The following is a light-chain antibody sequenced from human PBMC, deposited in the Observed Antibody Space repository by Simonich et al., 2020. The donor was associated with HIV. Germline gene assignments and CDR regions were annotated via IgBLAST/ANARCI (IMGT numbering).Light chain of an antibody. CDR1: ALPKKY. J-gene: IGLJ3*02. CDR3: YSTDSSGNHKGV. CDR2: EDT. Sequence: SNELTQPPSVSVSPGQTARITCSGDALPKKYAYWYQQKSGQAPVLVISEDTKRPSGIPGRFSGSSSGTMATLTISGAQVEDEADYYCYSTDSSGNHKGVFGGGTKLTVL. V-gene: IGLV3-10*01.